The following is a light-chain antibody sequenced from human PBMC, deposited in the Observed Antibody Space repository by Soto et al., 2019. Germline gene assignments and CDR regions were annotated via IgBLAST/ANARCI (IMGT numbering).Light chain of an antibody. CDR2: DAS. V-gene: IGKV3-11*01. CDR1: QSVSSY. Sequence: EIVLTQSPATLSLSPEERATLSCRASQSVSSYLAWYQQKPGQAPRLLIYDASNRATGIPARFSGSGSGTDFTLTISSREPEDFAVYYCQQRSNWPPYTFGQGTKLEIK. CDR3: QQRSNWPPYT. J-gene: IGKJ2*01.